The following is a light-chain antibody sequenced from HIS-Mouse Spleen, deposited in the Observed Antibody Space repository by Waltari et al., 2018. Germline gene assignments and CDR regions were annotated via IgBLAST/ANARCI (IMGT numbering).Light chain of an antibody. CDR2: LNSDGSH. Sequence: QLVLTQSPSASASLGASVKLTCTLSSGHSSSAIAWPQQQPEKGPRYLMKLNSDGSHSKGDGIPDRFSGSSSGAERYLTISSLQSEDEADYYCQTWGTGIHVVFGGGTKLTVL. CDR1: SGHSSSA. V-gene: IGLV4-69*01. J-gene: IGLJ2*01. CDR3: QTWGTGIHVV.